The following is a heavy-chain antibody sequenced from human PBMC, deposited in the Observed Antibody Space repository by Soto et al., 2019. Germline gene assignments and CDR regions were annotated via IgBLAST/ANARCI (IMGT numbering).Heavy chain of an antibody. CDR2: INAGNGNT. D-gene: IGHD3-3*01. Sequence: ASVKVSCKASGYTFTSYAMHWVRQAPGQRLEWIGWINAGNGNTKYSQKFQGRVTITRDTSASTAYMELSSLRSEDTAVYYCARGGMVTIFGVVIIGWYFDLWGRGTLVTVSS. CDR1: GYTFTSYA. J-gene: IGHJ2*01. CDR3: ARGGMVTIFGVVIIGWYFDL. V-gene: IGHV1-3*01.